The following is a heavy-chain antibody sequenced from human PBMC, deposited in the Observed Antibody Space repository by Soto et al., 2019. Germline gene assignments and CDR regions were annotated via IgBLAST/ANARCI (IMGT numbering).Heavy chain of an antibody. D-gene: IGHD3-3*01. J-gene: IGHJ6*02. CDR1: SGYISSGVYY. V-gene: IGHV4-31*02. CDR3: SRDQRYYDFWSGYPIAYGMDV. CDR2: IYYSGST. Sequence: PSETLSLTCIVSSGYISSGVYYWSWIRQHPGKGLAWIGYIYYSGSTDCNPSLKSRVTISVYTSKNQFSLKLSSVTAADTAVYYCSRDQRYYDFWSGYPIAYGMDVWGQGATVTVSS.